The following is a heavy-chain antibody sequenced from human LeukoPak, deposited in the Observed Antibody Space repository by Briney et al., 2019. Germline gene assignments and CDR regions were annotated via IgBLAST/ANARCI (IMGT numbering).Heavy chain of an antibody. CDR1: AFSFSSYE. D-gene: IGHD3/OR15-3a*01. Sequence: GGSLRLSCAASAFSFSSYEMNWVRQAPGKGLEWVSYISTSGSTIYYADSVKGRFTISRDNAKNSLYLQMNSLRAEDTAVYYCARDPAEYDFWSGYHDYWGQGTLVTVSS. V-gene: IGHV3-48*03. CDR3: ARDPAEYDFWSGYHDY. CDR2: ISTSGSTI. J-gene: IGHJ4*02.